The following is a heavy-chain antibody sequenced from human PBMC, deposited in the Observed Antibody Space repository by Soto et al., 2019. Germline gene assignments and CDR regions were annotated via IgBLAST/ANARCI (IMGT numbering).Heavy chain of an antibody. CDR1: GGSFSGYY. V-gene: IGHV4-34*01. CDR2: INHSGST. D-gene: IGHD6-19*01. Sequence: SETLSLTCAVYGGSFSGYYWSWIRQPPGKGLEWIGEINHSGSTNYNPSLKSRVTISVDTSKNQFSLKLSSVTAADTAVYYCARDPIAVAGTFLDYWGQGTLVT. J-gene: IGHJ4*02. CDR3: ARDPIAVAGTFLDY.